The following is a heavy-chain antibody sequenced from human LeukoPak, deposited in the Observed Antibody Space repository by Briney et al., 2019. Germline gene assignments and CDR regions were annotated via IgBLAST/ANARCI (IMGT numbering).Heavy chain of an antibody. J-gene: IGHJ4*02. CDR3: ARDPTHLYYYDSSGYCY. D-gene: IGHD3-22*01. Sequence: ASVKVSCKASGYTFTGYYMHWVRQAPGQGLEWMGWINPNSGDTNYAQKFQGRVTMTRDTSISTAYMELSRLRSDDTAVYYCARDPTHLYYYDSSGYCYWGQGTLVTVSS. CDR1: GYTFTGYY. CDR2: INPNSGDT. V-gene: IGHV1-2*02.